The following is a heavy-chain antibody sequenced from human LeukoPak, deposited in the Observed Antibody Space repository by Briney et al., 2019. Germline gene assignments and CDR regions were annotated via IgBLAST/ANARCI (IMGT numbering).Heavy chain of an antibody. Sequence: GGSLRLSCAASGFTFSSYDMNWVRQAPGKGLEWVSSISTSSSYIDYADSVQGRFTISRDNAENSLYLQMNSLRAEDTAVYYCARDEEGYGYHHWGQGTLVTVSS. CDR3: ARDEEGYGYHH. J-gene: IGHJ4*02. V-gene: IGHV3-21*06. CDR2: ISTSSSYI. D-gene: IGHD5-18*01. CDR1: GFTFSSYD.